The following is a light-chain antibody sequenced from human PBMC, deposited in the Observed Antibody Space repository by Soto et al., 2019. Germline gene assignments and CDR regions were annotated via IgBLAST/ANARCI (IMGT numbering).Light chain of an antibody. CDR1: RSDVGGYNY. CDR2: EVR. J-gene: IGLJ3*02. V-gene: IGLV2-14*01. Sequence: QSALTQPASVSGSAGQSITISCTGSRSDVGGYNYVSWYQQSPGKAPRLIIYEVRNRPAGVSNRFSGSKSGNMASLTISGLQDADEADYYCSSFTSRTTWVFGGGTKLNVL. CDR3: SSFTSRTTWV.